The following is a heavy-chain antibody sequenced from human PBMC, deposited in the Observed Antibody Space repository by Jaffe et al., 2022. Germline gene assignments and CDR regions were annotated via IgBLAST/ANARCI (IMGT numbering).Heavy chain of an antibody. CDR1: GGSISSGSYY. D-gene: IGHD6-19*01. Sequence: QVQLQESGPGLVKPSQTLSLTCTVSGGSISSGSYYWSWIRQPAGKGLEWIGRIYTSGSTNYNPSLKSRVTISVDTSKNQFSLKLSSVTAADTAVYYCAREGLEIKQWPTLPYWYFDLWGRGTLVTVSS. CDR3: AREGLEIKQWPTLPYWYFDL. V-gene: IGHV4-61*02. CDR2: IYTSGST. J-gene: IGHJ2*01.